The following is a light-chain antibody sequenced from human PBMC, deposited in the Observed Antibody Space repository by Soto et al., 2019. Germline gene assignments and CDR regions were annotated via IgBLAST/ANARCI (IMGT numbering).Light chain of an antibody. CDR2: EVT. Sequence: QSALTQPASVSGSPGQSITISCTGISSDGDDYKDVSWYQQRPGKAPKLMIYEVTYRPSGVSNRFSGSKSGNTASLTISGLQAEDEADYYCSSYTSTTTVFGTGTKVTVL. CDR3: SSYTSTTTV. CDR1: SSDGDDYKD. J-gene: IGLJ1*01. V-gene: IGLV2-14*01.